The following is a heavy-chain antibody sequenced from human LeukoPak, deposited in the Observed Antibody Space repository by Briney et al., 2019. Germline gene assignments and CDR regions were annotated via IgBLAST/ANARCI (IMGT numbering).Heavy chain of an antibody. CDR2: IYTSGST. Sequence: SETLSLTCTVSGGSISSYYWSWIRQPAGKGLEWIGRIYTSGSTNYNPSLKRRVTMSVDTSKNQFSLKLSSVTAADTAVYYCASLLGYCSGGSCYDYWGQGTLVTVSS. D-gene: IGHD2-15*01. J-gene: IGHJ4*02. V-gene: IGHV4-4*07. CDR1: GGSISSYY. CDR3: ASLLGYCSGGSCYDY.